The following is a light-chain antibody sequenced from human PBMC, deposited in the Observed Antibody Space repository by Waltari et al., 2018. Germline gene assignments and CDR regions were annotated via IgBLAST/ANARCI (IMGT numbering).Light chain of an antibody. J-gene: IGLJ2*01. CDR2: GNT. V-gene: IGLV1-40*01. Sequence: QSGLAQPPSVSGAPGQTVTISCTGTRPNIGAGYDVHWYQLLPGRAPKVLIHGNTNRPSGVPDRFSGSKSDTSASLAITGLQAEDEADYYCQSYDSSLRVVFGGGTKLTVL. CDR1: RPNIGAGYD. CDR3: QSYDSSLRVV.